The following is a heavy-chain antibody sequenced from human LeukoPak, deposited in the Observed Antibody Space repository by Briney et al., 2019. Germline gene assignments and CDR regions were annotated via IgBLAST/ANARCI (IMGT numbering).Heavy chain of an antibody. CDR2: ITNSVSTI. V-gene: IGHV3-11*04. J-gene: IGHJ5*02. D-gene: IGHD4-11*01. CDR1: GFTFSDYY. Sequence: GGSLRLSCAASGFTFSDYYMSWIRQAPGKGLEWVSYITNSVSTIYYADSVKGRFTISRDNAKNSLYLQMNSLRDEDTAVYYRARGAYSKIDPWGQGTLVTVSS. CDR3: ARGAYSKIDP.